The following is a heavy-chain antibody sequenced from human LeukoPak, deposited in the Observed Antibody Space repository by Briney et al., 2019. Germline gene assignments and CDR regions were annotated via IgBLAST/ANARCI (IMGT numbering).Heavy chain of an antibody. CDR1: GYTFTGYY. CDR2: INPNSGGT. Sequence: APATVSCKASGYTFTGYYMHWVRQAPGQGLEWMGWINPNSGGTNYAQKFQGRVTMTRDTSISTAYMGLSRLRSDDTAVYYCARDDSGSSSLFDYWGQGTLVTVSS. D-gene: IGHD1-26*01. V-gene: IGHV1-2*02. J-gene: IGHJ4*02. CDR3: ARDDSGSSSLFDY.